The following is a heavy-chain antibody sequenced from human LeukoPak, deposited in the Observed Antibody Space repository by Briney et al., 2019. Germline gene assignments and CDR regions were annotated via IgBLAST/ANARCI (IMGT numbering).Heavy chain of an antibody. D-gene: IGHD6-13*01. CDR2: IYYSGST. CDR1: GGSISSYY. Sequence: SETLSLTCTVSGGSISSYYWSWIRQPPEKGLEWIGYIYYSGSTNYNPSLKSRVTISVDTSKNQFSLKLSSVTAADTAVYYCARFSRAAAGTQRYFDYWGQGTLVTVSS. J-gene: IGHJ4*02. CDR3: ARFSRAAAGTQRYFDY. V-gene: IGHV4-59*01.